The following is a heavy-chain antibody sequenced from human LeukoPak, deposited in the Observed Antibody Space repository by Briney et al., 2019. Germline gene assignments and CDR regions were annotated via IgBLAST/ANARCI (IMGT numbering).Heavy chain of an antibody. CDR2: IIPIFGTA. J-gene: IGHJ4*02. Sequence: SVKVSCKASGGTFSSYAISWVRQAPGQGLEWMGGIIPIFGTANYAQKFQGRVTITADESTSTAYMELSSLRSGDTAVYYCARGIRDFWSGYPYYFDYWGQGTLVTVSS. D-gene: IGHD3-3*01. V-gene: IGHV1-69*13. CDR3: ARGIRDFWSGYPYYFDY. CDR1: GGTFSSYA.